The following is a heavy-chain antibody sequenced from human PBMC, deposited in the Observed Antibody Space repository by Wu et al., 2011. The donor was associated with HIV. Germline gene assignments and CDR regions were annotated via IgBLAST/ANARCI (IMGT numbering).Heavy chain of an antibody. V-gene: IGHV1-18*01. D-gene: IGHD1-26*01. J-gene: IGHJ6*04. Sequence: QVQLVQSGAEVKKPGASVKVSCKASGYTFSTSGVSWVRQAPGQGLEWMGWISTYSGNTKYAQRLQGRVTMTTDTPANTAYMELRSLRSDDTAVYYCARDESGSSSFYGMDVVGRRDRRSPSPQ. CDR2: ISTYSGNT. CDR1: GYTFSTSG. CDR3: ARDESGSSSFYGMDV.